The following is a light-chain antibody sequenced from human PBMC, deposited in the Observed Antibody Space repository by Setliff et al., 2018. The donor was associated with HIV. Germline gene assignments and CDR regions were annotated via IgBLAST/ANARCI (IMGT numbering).Light chain of an antibody. Sequence: DIQMTQSPSTLSASVGDRVTITCRASQSISSWLAWYQQKPGKAPKLLIYQASSLERGVPSRFSGSGSGTEFTLTISSLQPDDFATYYCQQYSSYPTFGQGTKVDIK. J-gene: IGKJ1*01. CDR1: QSISSW. CDR3: QQYSSYPT. V-gene: IGKV1-5*03. CDR2: QAS.